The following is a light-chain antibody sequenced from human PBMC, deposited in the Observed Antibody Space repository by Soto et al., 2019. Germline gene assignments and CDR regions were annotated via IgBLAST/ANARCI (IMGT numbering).Light chain of an antibody. V-gene: IGLV1-44*01. Sequence: QLVLTQPPSASGTPGQRVTISCSGSSSNIGSKTVNWYQQLPGTAPKLLIYSNDQRPSGVPGRFSGSKSGTSASLAISGLQSEDEADYYCAAWDDSLNGLVFGGGTKLTVL. CDR3: AAWDDSLNGLV. CDR1: SSNIGSKT. CDR2: SND. J-gene: IGLJ2*01.